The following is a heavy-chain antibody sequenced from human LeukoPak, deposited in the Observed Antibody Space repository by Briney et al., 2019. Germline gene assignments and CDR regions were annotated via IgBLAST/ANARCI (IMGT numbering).Heavy chain of an antibody. D-gene: IGHD3-10*01. CDR1: GYTFTSYD. V-gene: IGHV1-8*01. Sequence: RASVKVSCKASGYTFTSYDINWVRQATGQGLEWMGWMNPNSGNTGYAQKFQGRVTMTRNTSISTAYMELSSLRSEDTAVYYCARGPMKKKKHPYYYGSGSYYLFDYWGQGTLVTVSS. CDR3: ARGPMKKKKHPYYYGSGSYYLFDY. CDR2: MNPNSGNT. J-gene: IGHJ4*02.